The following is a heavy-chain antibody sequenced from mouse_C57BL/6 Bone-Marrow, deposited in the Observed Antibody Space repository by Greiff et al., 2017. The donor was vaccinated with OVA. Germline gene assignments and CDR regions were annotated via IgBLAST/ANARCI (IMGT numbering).Heavy chain of an antibody. D-gene: IGHD1-1*01. Sequence: DVKLVESGPGMVKPSQSLSLTCTVTGYSITSGYDWHWLRHFPGNKLEWMGYISYSGSTNYNPSLKSRISITHDTSKNHFFLKLNSVTTEDTATYYCARDYYGSSFAYWGQGTLVTVSA. CDR1: GYSITSGYD. J-gene: IGHJ3*01. CDR3: ARDYYGSSFAY. CDR2: ISYSGST. V-gene: IGHV3-1*01.